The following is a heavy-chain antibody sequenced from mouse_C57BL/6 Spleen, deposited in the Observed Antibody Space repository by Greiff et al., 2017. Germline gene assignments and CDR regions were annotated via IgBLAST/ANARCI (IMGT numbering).Heavy chain of an antibody. Sequence: EVQLQQSGPELVKPGASVKISCKASGYSFIGYYMNWVKQSPEKSLEWIGEINPSTGGTTYNQKFKAKATLTVDKSSSTAYMQLNSLTSEDSEVYYGARKNYSGSRYAMDYWGQGTSVTVSS. D-gene: IGHD1-1*01. CDR3: ARKNYSGSRYAMDY. CDR1: GYSFIGYY. CDR2: INPSTGGT. V-gene: IGHV1-42*01. J-gene: IGHJ4*01.